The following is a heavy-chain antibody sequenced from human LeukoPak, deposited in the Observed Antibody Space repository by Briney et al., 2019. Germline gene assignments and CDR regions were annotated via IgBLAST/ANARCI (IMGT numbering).Heavy chain of an antibody. CDR2: IYYSGST. CDR3: SRENGAFSPFGY. J-gene: IGHJ4*02. CDR1: GGSISSYY. Sequence: SETLSLTCTVSGGSISSYYWSWIRQPPGKGLEWIGHIYYSGSTNYNPSLRSRVTISLDTSKNQFSLNLTSVTAADTAVYYCSRENGAFSPFGYWGQGTLVTVPS. V-gene: IGHV4-59*12. D-gene: IGHD2-8*01.